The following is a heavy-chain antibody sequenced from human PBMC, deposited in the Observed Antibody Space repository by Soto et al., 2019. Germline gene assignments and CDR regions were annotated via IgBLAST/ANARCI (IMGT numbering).Heavy chain of an antibody. V-gene: IGHV1-2*04. CDR3: ARGSIVVVVAATRFGMDV. CDR2: GGT. D-gene: IGHD2-15*01. J-gene: IGHJ6*02. Sequence: GGTNYAQKFQGWVTMTRDTSISTAYMELSRLRSDDTAVYYCARGSIVVVVAATRFGMDVWGQGTTVTVSS.